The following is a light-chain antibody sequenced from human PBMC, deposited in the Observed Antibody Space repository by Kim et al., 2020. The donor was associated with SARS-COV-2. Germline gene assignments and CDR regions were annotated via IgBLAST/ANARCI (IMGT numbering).Light chain of an antibody. CDR3: QAWDSSTAV. CDR1: KLGDKY. J-gene: IGLJ2*01. Sequence: SGPPGQTGSITCSGDKLGDKYACWYQQKTGQSPVLVIYQDSKRPAGIPERFSGSNSGNTATLTISGTQAMDEADYYCQAWDSSTAVFGGGTQLTVL. CDR2: QDS. V-gene: IGLV3-1*01.